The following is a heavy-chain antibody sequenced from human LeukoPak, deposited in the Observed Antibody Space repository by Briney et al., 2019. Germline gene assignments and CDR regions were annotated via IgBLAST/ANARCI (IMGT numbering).Heavy chain of an antibody. Sequence: SETLSLTCTVSGGSISSYYWSWIRQPAEKGLEWIGRIYTSGSTNYNPSLKSRVTMSVDTSKNQFSLKPSSVTAADTAVYYCARAGYYDSSGYYSFDYWGQGTLVTVSS. V-gene: IGHV4-4*07. D-gene: IGHD3-22*01. CDR2: IYTSGST. CDR3: ARAGYYDSSGYYSFDY. J-gene: IGHJ4*02. CDR1: GGSISSYY.